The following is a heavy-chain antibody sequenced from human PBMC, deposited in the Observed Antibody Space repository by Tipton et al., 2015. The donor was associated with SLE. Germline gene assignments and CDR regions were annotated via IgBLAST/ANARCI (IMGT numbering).Heavy chain of an antibody. CDR2: IYYTGNI. V-gene: IGHV4-59*01. D-gene: IGHD2-8*02. CDR3: GRQGSAVWSFDY. Sequence: TLSLTCTVSGGSISYYHWSWIRQSPGKGLEWIGYIYYTGNITFNPSLKSRVIISVDTSKNQFSLKLSSVTAADTAVYYCGRQGSAVWSFDYWGHGASVTVSS. J-gene: IGHJ4*01. CDR1: GGSISYYH.